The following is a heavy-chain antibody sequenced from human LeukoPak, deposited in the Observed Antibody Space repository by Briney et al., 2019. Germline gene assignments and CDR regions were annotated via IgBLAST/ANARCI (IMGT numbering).Heavy chain of an antibody. J-gene: IGHJ6*03. CDR1: GFTFSSYS. Sequence: GSLRLSCAASGFTFSSYSMNWVRQAPGKGLEWVSYISSASNTIYYADSVKGRFTISRDTSKNTLYLQMNSLRAEDTAVYYCARRAPTVTYYYYYYMDVWGKGTTVTVSS. D-gene: IGHD4-11*01. CDR2: ISSASNTI. CDR3: ARRAPTVTYYYYYYMDV. V-gene: IGHV3-48*01.